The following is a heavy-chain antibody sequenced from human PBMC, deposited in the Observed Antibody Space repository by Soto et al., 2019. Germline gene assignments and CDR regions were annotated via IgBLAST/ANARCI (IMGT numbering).Heavy chain of an antibody. D-gene: IGHD2-21*02. CDR3: ARAPRRDVVVTAHPRWYYGMDV. CDR2: IIPIFGTA. Sequence: SVKVSCKASGGTFSSYAISWVRQAPGQGLEWMGGIIPIFGTANYAQKFQGRVTITADKSTSTAYMELSSLRSEDTAVYYCARAPRRDVVVTAHPRWYYGMDVWGQGTTVTVYS. J-gene: IGHJ6*02. CDR1: GGTFSSYA. V-gene: IGHV1-69*06.